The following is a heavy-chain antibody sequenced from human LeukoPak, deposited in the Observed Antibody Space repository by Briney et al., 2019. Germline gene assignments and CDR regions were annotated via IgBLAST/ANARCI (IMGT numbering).Heavy chain of an antibody. Sequence: PGGSLRLSCAASGFTFSDYYMSWIRQAPGKGLEWVSAISVSGGNTCSADSVKGRFSISRDNSKNTLYLQMNSLRAEDTAVYYCAKDLGDGYNLFDYWGQGTLVTVSS. CDR2: ISVSGGNT. CDR3: AKDLGDGYNLFDY. J-gene: IGHJ4*02. V-gene: IGHV3-23*01. D-gene: IGHD5-24*01. CDR1: GFTFSDYY.